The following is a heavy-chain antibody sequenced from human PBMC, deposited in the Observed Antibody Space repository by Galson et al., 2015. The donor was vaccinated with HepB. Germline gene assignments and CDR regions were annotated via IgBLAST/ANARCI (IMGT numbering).Heavy chain of an antibody. D-gene: IGHD2-15*01. CDR3: ARVPTYCSGGSCYPFDY. CDR1: GFAFSSYW. J-gene: IGHJ4*02. V-gene: IGHV3-7*01. CDR2: IRQDGSEM. Sequence: SLRLSCAASGFAFSSYWMTWVRQAPGKGLEWVANIRQDGSEMYYVDSVMGRFTISRDNAKNSVYLQMNSLRAEDTAVYYCARVPTYCSGGSCYPFDYWGQGTLVTVSS.